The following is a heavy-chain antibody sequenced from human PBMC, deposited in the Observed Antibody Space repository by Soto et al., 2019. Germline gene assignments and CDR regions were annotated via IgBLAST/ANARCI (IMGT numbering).Heavy chain of an antibody. CDR3: ASSYSSPDNYYYYYGMDV. CDR1: GYSFTSYW. V-gene: IGHV5-51*01. Sequence: ESLKISCKGSGYSFTSYWIGWVRQMPGKGLEWMGIIYPGDSDTRYSPSFQGQVTISADKSISTAYLQWSSLKASDTAMYYCASSYSSPDNYYYYYGMDVWGQGTTVTVS. J-gene: IGHJ6*02. D-gene: IGHD6-13*01. CDR2: IYPGDSDT.